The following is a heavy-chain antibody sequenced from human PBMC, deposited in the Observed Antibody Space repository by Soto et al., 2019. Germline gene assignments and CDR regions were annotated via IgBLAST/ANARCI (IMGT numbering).Heavy chain of an antibody. D-gene: IGHD3-9*01. J-gene: IGHJ6*02. Sequence: PGGSLRLSCAASGFTFSDYYMSWIRQAPGKGLEWVSFISSRRSTIYYADSVKGRFTISRDNSKNTLYLQMNSLRAEDTAVYYCASASSKLIFQGGMDVWGQGTTVTVSS. V-gene: IGHV3-11*04. CDR1: GFTFSDYY. CDR3: ASASSKLIFQGGMDV. CDR2: ISSRRSTI.